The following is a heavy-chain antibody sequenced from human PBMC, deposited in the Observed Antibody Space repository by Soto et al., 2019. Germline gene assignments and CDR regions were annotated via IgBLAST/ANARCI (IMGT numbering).Heavy chain of an antibody. D-gene: IGHD2-21*02. Sequence: SETLSLTCIVSGESIISSSYYWGWIRQPPGKGLEWIGSIYYSGRTYYNPSFKSRVTISIDTSKNQFSLKLSSVTATDTAVYYCARQRTTVVTQAYFDHWGQGALVTVSS. CDR1: GESIISSSYY. CDR3: ARQRTTVVTQAYFDH. CDR2: IYYSGRT. J-gene: IGHJ4*02. V-gene: IGHV4-39*01.